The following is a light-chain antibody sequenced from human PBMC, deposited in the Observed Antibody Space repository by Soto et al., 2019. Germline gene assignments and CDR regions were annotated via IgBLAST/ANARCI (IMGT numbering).Light chain of an antibody. CDR2: GAS. Sequence: EIVLTQSPATLSLSPGERATLSCRASQSVSSYLAWYQQKPGQAPRLLIYGASSRATGIPDRFSGSGSGTDFTLTIGGLQSEDFAVYYCQQYNDRPPITFGQGTRLEIK. V-gene: IGKV3D-15*01. J-gene: IGKJ5*01. CDR3: QQYNDRPPIT. CDR1: QSVSSY.